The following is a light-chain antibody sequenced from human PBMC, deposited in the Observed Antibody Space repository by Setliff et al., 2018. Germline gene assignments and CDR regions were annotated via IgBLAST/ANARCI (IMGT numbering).Light chain of an antibody. CDR3: AAWDDSLNVVV. J-gene: IGLJ2*01. CDR1: SSNIGSNY. CDR2: RNN. Sequence: QSVLTQPPSASGTPGQRVTISCSGSSSNIGSNYVYWYQQLPGTAPKLLIYRNNQRPSGVPDRFSGSKSGTSASLAISGLQSEDEADYYCAAWDDSLNVVVFGGGTKVTVL. V-gene: IGLV1-47*01.